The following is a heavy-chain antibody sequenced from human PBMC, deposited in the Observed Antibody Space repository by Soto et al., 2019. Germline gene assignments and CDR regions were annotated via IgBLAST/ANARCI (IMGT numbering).Heavy chain of an antibody. V-gene: IGHV4-34*01. J-gene: IGHJ6*02. CDR3: ARAYYYGSGSYYYYYYYGMDV. D-gene: IGHD3-10*01. Sequence: PSETLSLTCAVYGGSFSGYYWSWIRQPPGKGLEWIGEINHSGSTNYNPSLKSRVTISVDTSKNQFSLKLSSVTAADTAVYYCARAYYYGSGSYYYYYYYGMDVWGQGTTVT. CDR2: INHSGST. CDR1: GGSFSGYY.